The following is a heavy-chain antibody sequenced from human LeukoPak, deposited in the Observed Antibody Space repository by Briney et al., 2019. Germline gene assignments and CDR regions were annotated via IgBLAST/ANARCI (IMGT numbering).Heavy chain of an antibody. Sequence: GESLKISCKGSGYSFTNYWIGWVRQMPGKGLEWMGIIYPGDSDTRYSPSFQGQVTISADKSTSTAYPQWSSLKASDTAIYYCARRARYSYGHGYFDYWGQGTQVTVSS. CDR3: ARRARYSYGHGYFDY. CDR2: IYPGDSDT. V-gene: IGHV5-51*01. D-gene: IGHD5-18*01. CDR1: GYSFTNYW. J-gene: IGHJ4*02.